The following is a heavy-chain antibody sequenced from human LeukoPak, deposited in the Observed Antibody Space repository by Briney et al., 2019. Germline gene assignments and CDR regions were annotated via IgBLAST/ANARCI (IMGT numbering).Heavy chain of an antibody. Sequence: PGGSLRLSCAASGFTFSSYSMNWVCQAPGKGLEWVSSISSSSSYIYYADSVKGRFTISRDNAKNSLYLQMNSLRAEDTAVYYCARVGGDYYDSSGYTSRDAFDIWGQGTMVTVSS. J-gene: IGHJ3*02. D-gene: IGHD3-22*01. CDR3: ARVGGDYYDSSGYTSRDAFDI. CDR2: ISSSSSYI. V-gene: IGHV3-21*01. CDR1: GFTFSSYS.